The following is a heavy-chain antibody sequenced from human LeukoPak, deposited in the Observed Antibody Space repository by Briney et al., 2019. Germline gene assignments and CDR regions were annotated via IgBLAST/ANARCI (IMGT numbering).Heavy chain of an antibody. CDR1: GFTFSDYY. CDR3: ARDPVPAALYYYYYMDV. CDR2: ISSSGSTI. Sequence: PGGSLRLSCAASGFTFSDYYMSWIRQAPGKGLEWVSYISSSGSTIYYADSVKGRFTISRDNSKNTLHLQMNSLRAEDTAVYYCARDPVPAALYYYYYMDVWGKGTTVTVSS. V-gene: IGHV3-11*04. J-gene: IGHJ6*03. D-gene: IGHD2-2*01.